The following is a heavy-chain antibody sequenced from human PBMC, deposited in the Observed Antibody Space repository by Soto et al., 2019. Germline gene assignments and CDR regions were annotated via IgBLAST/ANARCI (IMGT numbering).Heavy chain of an antibody. D-gene: IGHD6-13*01. J-gene: IGHJ3*01. Sequence: GGSLRLSCAASGFHFSSYSMNWVRQAPGKGLEWVSTISGSGDSTYYADSVKGRFTISRDISKNTLYLQMNSLRAEDTAVYYCAKGSSSWNDAFDFWGQGTMVTVSS. CDR2: ISGSGDST. V-gene: IGHV3-23*01. CDR3: AKGSSSWNDAFDF. CDR1: GFHFSSYS.